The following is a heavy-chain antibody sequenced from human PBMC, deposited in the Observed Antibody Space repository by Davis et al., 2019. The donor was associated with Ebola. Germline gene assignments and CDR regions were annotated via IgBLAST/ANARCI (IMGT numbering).Heavy chain of an antibody. J-gene: IGHJ5*02. CDR1: GYTFTSYG. CDR3: ARALTIFGVVQGFDP. CDR2: ISAYNGNT. V-gene: IGHV1-18*01. D-gene: IGHD3-3*01. Sequence: AASVKVSCKASGYTFTSYGITWVRQAPGQGLEWMGWISAYNGNTNYAQKLQGRVTMTTDTSTRTAYMELRSLRSDDTAVYYCARALTIFGVVQGFDPWGQGTLVTVSS.